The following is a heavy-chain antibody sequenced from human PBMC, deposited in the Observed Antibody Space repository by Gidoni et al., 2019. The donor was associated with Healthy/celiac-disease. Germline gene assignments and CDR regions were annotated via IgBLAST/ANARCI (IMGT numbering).Heavy chain of an antibody. CDR3: ARGEQWLARRVFDY. CDR1: RFTFRDYY. J-gene: IGHJ4*02. CDR2: ISSSGSTI. D-gene: IGHD6-19*01. V-gene: IGHV3-11*01. Sequence: QVQLVESGGGLVKPGGSRSLPCPAPRFTFRDYYMSWIRQAPGKGLEWVSYISSSGSTIYYADSVEGRFTIARNNAKNSLYLQMNSLRAEDTAVYYCARGEQWLARRVFDYWGQGTLVTVSS.